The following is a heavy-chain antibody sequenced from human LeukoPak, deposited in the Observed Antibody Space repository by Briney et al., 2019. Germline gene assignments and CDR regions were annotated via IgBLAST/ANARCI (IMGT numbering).Heavy chain of an antibody. Sequence: PSETLSLTCTVSGGSISSYYWSWIRQPPGKGLEWIGYIYYSGSTNYNPSLKSRVTISVDTSKNQFSLKLSSVTAADTAVYYCARGRFVGGATTFLDYWGQGTLVTVSS. CDR1: GGSISSYY. D-gene: IGHD1-26*01. J-gene: IGHJ4*02. V-gene: IGHV4-59*01. CDR2: IYYSGST. CDR3: ARGRFVGGATTFLDY.